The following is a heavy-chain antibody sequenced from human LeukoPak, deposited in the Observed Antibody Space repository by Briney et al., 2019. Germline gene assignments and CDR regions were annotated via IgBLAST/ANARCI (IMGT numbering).Heavy chain of an antibody. J-gene: IGHJ3*02. Sequence: GASVKVSCKASGYTFTSYGISWVRQAPGQGLEWMGWISAYNGNTNYAQKLQGRVTMTTDTSTSTAYMELRSLRSDDTAVYYCARDLGPYSGSYFDAFDIWGQGTMVTVSS. D-gene: IGHD1-26*01. V-gene: IGHV1-18*01. CDR1: GYTFTSYG. CDR2: ISAYNGNT. CDR3: ARDLGPYSGSYFDAFDI.